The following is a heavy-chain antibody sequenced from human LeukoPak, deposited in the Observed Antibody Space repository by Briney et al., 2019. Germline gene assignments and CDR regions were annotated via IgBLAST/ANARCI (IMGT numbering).Heavy chain of an antibody. J-gene: IGHJ4*02. V-gene: IGHV4-59*12. CDR2: IYYSGST. CDR1: GDSISTYY. CDR3: ARVNNSRSFDY. D-gene: IGHD6-13*01. Sequence: SETLSLTCTVSGDSISTYYWSWIRQPPGKGLEWIGYIYYSGSTNYNPSLKSRVTISVDTSKNQFSLKLSSVTAADTAVYYCARVNNSRSFDYWGQGTLVTVSS.